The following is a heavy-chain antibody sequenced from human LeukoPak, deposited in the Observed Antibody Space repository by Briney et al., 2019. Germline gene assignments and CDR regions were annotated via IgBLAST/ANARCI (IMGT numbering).Heavy chain of an antibody. CDR2: IKQDGSEK. J-gene: IGHJ2*01. D-gene: IGHD4-17*01. Sequence: GGSLRLSCAASGFTFSSYWMSWVRQAPGKGLEWVANIKQDGSEKYYVDSVKGRFTISRDNAKNSLYLQMNSLRAEDTAVYYCARSGPTVTKAGSSWYFDLWGRGTLVTVSS. V-gene: IGHV3-7*01. CDR3: ARSGPTVTKAGSSWYFDL. CDR1: GFTFSSYW.